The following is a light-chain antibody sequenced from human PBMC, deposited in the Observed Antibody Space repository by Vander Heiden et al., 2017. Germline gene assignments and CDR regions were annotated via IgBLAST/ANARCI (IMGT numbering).Light chain of an antibody. CDR1: QGISSD. V-gene: IGKV1-8*01. CDR3: QQYDSYPLT. J-gene: IGKJ1*01. Sequence: AIRMTQSPSSFSASTGDRVTITCRASQGISSDLAWYQQKPGKAPRLLIYAASTLQSGVPSRFSGSGSGTDFTLTISCLQSEDFATYYCQQYDSYPLTFGQGTKVEIK. CDR2: AAS.